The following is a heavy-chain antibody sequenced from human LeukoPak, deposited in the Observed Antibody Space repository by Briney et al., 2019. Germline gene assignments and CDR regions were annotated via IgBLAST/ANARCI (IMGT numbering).Heavy chain of an antibody. Sequence: SVTLSLTCAVSGGAISSSGYFWSWIRQHPGKGPEWIGYIYHSGSAYYNPSLKSRVIISVDTSKNQFSLKLSSVTAADTAVYYCASNRITVAKFDYWGQGTLVTVSS. J-gene: IGHJ4*02. CDR3: ASNRITVAKFDY. D-gene: IGHD6-19*01. V-gene: IGHV4-31*11. CDR1: GGAISSSGYF. CDR2: IYHSGSA.